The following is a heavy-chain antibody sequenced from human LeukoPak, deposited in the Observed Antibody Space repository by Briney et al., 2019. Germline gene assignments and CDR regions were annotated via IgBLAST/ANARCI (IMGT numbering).Heavy chain of an antibody. CDR3: ARGRALRRFDY. V-gene: IGHV1-18*01. Sequence: ASVKVSCKASGYTFTSYGISWVRQAPGQGLEWMGWISAYNGNTNYAQKFQGRVTMTRNTSISTAYMELSSLRSEDTAVYYCARGRALRRFDYWGQGTLVTVSS. CDR1: GYTFTSYG. J-gene: IGHJ4*02. CDR2: ISAYNGNT.